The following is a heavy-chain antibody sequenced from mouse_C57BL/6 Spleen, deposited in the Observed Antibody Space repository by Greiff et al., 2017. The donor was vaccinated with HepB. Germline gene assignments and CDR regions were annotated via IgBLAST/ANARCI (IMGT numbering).Heavy chain of an antibody. J-gene: IGHJ2*01. Sequence: VKLMESGPGLVQPSQSLSITCTVSGFSLTSYGVHWVRQSPGKGLEWLGVIWSGGSTDYNAAFISRLSISKDNSKSQVFFKRNSLQADDTAIYYCARNLRLGDFDYWGQGTTLTVSS. CDR2: IWSGGST. D-gene: IGHD3-2*02. CDR1: GFSLTSYG. V-gene: IGHV2-2*01. CDR3: ARNLRLGDFDY.